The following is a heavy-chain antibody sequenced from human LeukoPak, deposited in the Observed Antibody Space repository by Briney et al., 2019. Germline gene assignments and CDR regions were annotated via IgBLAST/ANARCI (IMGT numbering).Heavy chain of an antibody. J-gene: IGHJ4*02. V-gene: IGHV4-59*01. D-gene: IGHD5-18*01. CDR1: GGSISSYY. CDR2: IYYSGST. Sequence: SETLSLTCTVSGGSISSYYWSWIRQPPGKGLEWIGYIYYSGSTNYNPSLKSRVTISVDTSKNQFSLKLSSVTAADTAVYYCARGGYSYGYAFDYWGQGTLVTVSS. CDR3: ARGGYSYGYAFDY.